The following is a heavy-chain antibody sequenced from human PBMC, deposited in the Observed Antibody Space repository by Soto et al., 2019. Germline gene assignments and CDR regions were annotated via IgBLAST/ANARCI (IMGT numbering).Heavy chain of an antibody. CDR1: GGAISSSTHKF. D-gene: IGHD6-25*01. CDR2: ISYSGVT. Sequence: SETLSLTCSVSGGAISSSTHKFWGWIRQPPGKGPEWIGSISYSGVTLYHPSLQSRVTISADTSRNQFSLRLTSFTAADTAVYFCARHDERRGFINGYDIWGQGTMGIGSS. V-gene: IGHV4-39*01. CDR3: ARHDERRGFINGYDI. J-gene: IGHJ3*02.